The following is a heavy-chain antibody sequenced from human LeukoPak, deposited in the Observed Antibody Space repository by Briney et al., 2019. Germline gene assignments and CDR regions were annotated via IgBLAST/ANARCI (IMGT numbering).Heavy chain of an antibody. D-gene: IGHD2-15*01. CDR1: GFTFSTYA. CDR2: IWYDGSNQ. V-gene: IGHV3-33*01. J-gene: IGHJ3*02. Sequence: GRSLRLSCVASGFTFSTYAIHWVRQAPGKGLEWVAAIWYDGSNQYYPDSVKGRLSISRDNSKNTLYLQMNSLRVEDTAVYYCAREADCSGGNCYRGPFDIWGQGTMVTVSS. CDR3: AREADCSGGNCYRGPFDI.